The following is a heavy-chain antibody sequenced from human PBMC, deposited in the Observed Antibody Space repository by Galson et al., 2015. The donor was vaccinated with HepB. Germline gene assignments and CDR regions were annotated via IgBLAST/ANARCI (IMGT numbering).Heavy chain of an antibody. D-gene: IGHD1-1*01. V-gene: IGHV3-7*01. CDR2: IKPDGSEK. CDR1: GFSFSDYW. J-gene: IGHJ4*02. CDR3: ARWGRVEGYRY. Sequence: SLRLSCAASGFSFSDYWMSWVRQAPGKGLEWVANIKPDGSEKDYVDSVKGRLTISRDNAKKSLYLQMNSLRVEDTAVYYCARWGRVEGYRYWGQGTLVTVSS.